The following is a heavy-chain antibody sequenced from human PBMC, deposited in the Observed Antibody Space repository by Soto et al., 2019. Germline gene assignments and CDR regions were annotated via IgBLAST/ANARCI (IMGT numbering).Heavy chain of an antibody. CDR3: TTAKVMTTVTTSSTHYYYMDV. CDR2: IKSKTDGGTT. Sequence: GGSLRLSCAASGFTFSNAWMSWVRQAPGKGLEWVGRIKSKTDGGTTDYAAPVKGRFTISRDDSKNTLYLQMNSLKTEDTAVYYCTTAKVMTTVTTSSTHYYYMDVWGKGTTVTVSS. CDR1: GFTFSNAW. D-gene: IGHD4-4*01. J-gene: IGHJ6*03. V-gene: IGHV3-15*01.